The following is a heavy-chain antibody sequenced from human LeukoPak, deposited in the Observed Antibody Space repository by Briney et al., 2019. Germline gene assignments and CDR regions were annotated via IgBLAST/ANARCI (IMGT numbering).Heavy chain of an antibody. Sequence: GGSLRLSCAASGFTFSSYWMNWARQAPGKGLEWVASINHNGDVNYYVDSVKGRFTISRDNAKNSLYLQMNSLRAEDTAVYYCARRYFDYWGQGTLVTVSS. V-gene: IGHV3-7*01. CDR2: INHNGDVN. CDR1: GFTFSSYW. J-gene: IGHJ4*02. CDR3: ARRYFDY.